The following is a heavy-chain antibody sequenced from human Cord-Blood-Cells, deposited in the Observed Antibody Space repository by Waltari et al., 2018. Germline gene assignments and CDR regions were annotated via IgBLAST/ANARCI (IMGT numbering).Heavy chain of an antibody. Sequence: EVQLLESGGGLVQPGGSLRLSCAASGFTFSSYSMTWVRQAPGKGLELLSGISGSGGSTYFADVVKGRFNISRDNSKNTLYRQMNSLRAEDTAVYYCAKGPGAYESIGYYFDYWGQGTLVTVSS. J-gene: IGHJ4*02. CDR2: ISGSGGST. CDR1: GFTFSSYS. V-gene: IGHV3-23*01. D-gene: IGHD3-22*01. CDR3: AKGPGAYESIGYYFDY.